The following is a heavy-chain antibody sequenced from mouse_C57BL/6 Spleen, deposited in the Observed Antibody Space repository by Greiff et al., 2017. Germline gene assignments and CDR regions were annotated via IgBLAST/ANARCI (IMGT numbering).Heavy chain of an antibody. V-gene: IGHV1-15*01. CDR3: TRSGYDYERGAMDY. CDR1: GYTFTDYE. Sequence: QVQLQQSGAELVRPGASVTLSCKASGYTFTDYEMHWVKQTPVHGLEWIGAIDPETGGTAYNQKFKGKAILTADKSSSTAYMELRSLTSEDSAVYYCTRSGYDYERGAMDYWGQGTSVTVSS. CDR2: IDPETGGT. D-gene: IGHD2-4*01. J-gene: IGHJ4*01.